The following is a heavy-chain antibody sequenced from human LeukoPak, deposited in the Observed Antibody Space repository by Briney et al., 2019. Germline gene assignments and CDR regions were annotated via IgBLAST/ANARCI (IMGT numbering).Heavy chain of an antibody. Sequence: PGGSLRLSCAASGFTFSSYAMYWVRQAPGKGLEWVTIIWYDGSNKNYADSVKGRFTISRDNSKTTLYLQMNSLRAEDTAVYYCARVAYGSGGRCPGAFDIWGQGTMVTVSS. D-gene: IGHD2-15*01. J-gene: IGHJ3*02. V-gene: IGHV3-33*01. CDR1: GFTFSSYA. CDR2: IWYDGSNK. CDR3: ARVAYGSGGRCPGAFDI.